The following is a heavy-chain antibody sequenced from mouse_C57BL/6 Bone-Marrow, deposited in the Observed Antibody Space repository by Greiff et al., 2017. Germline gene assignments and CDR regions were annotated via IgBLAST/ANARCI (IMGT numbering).Heavy chain of an antibody. D-gene: IGHD1-1*01. J-gene: IGHJ3*01. CDR1: GYSITSGYD. V-gene: IGHV3-1*01. Sequence: EVQGVESGPGMVKPSQSLSLTCTVTGYSITSGYDWHWIRHFPGNKLEWMGYISYSGCTNYNPSLQSRISIHHYTSKNQFFLKLNSVTTEDTATYYCARGHGSSYTWFAYWGQGTLLTVSA. CDR2: ISYSGCT. CDR3: ARGHGSSYTWFAY.